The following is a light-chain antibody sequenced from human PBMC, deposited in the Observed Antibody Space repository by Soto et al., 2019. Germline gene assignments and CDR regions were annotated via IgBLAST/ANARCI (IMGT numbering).Light chain of an antibody. CDR2: EVS. CDR3: ISYTGSSTSYV. CDR1: SSDVGSYDH. J-gene: IGLJ1*01. Sequence: QSVLPQPASVSGSPGQSITISCSGTSSDVGSYDHVAWYQQFPGKTPKLMIYEVSNRPSGVSSRFSGSKSGNTASLTISGLQAEDEAYYYCISYTGSSTSYVFGSGTKVTVL. V-gene: IGLV2-14*01.